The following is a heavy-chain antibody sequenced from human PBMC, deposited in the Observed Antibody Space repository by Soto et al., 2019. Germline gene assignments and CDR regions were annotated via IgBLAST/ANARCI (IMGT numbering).Heavy chain of an antibody. CDR2: ISGSGGST. CDR3: ATDFRYFDWLYFDY. J-gene: IGHJ4*02. D-gene: IGHD3-9*01. V-gene: IGHV3-23*01. CDR1: GFTFSSYA. Sequence: GGSLRLSCAASGFTFSSYAMSWVRQAPGKGLEWVSAISGSGGSTYYADSVKGRFTISRDNSKNTLYLQMNSLRAEDTAVYYCATDFRYFDWLYFDYWGQGTLVTVSS.